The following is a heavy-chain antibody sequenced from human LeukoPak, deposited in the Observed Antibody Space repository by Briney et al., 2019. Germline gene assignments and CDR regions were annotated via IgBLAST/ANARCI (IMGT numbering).Heavy chain of an antibody. CDR2: FSYSGRT. J-gene: IGHJ4*02. CDR3: ARLRAYYYDSSGYYNFDF. CDR1: GGSTSSSSFY. D-gene: IGHD3-22*01. V-gene: IGHV4-39*01. Sequence: SETLPLICTVAGGSTSSSSFYCGWIRQPPGNVLEFIGSFSYSGRTYYNPSLQSRVTISVDTSKNQFSLQLSSLTAADTAVYYCARLRAYYYDSSGYYNFDFWGQGTLVTVSS.